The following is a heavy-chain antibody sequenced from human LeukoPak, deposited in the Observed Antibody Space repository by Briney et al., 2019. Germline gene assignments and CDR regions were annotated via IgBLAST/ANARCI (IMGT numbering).Heavy chain of an antibody. CDR1: GFSFSSYA. Sequence: PGGSLRLSCAASGFSFSSYAMHWVRQAPGKGLEWVAVISYDGSNKYYADSVKGRFTISRDNSKNTLYLQMNSLRAEDTAVYYCAKDRDWYYFDYWGQGTLVTVSS. CDR2: ISYDGSNK. V-gene: IGHV3-30*18. J-gene: IGHJ4*02. D-gene: IGHD5-24*01. CDR3: AKDRDWYYFDY.